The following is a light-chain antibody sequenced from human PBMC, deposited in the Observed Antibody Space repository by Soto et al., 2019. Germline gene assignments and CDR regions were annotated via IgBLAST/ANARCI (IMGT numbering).Light chain of an antibody. Sequence: QSALTQSPSASASLGASVKLTCTLSSGHSDYAIAWHQQQPQKGPRYLMKLNSDDSHIKGDGIPDRFSGSSSGAERYLTISSLQSEDEADYYCQTWGTGIQVFGGGTKVTVL. CDR3: QTWGTGIQV. CDR1: SGHSDYA. J-gene: IGLJ2*01. V-gene: IGLV4-69*01. CDR2: LNSDDSH.